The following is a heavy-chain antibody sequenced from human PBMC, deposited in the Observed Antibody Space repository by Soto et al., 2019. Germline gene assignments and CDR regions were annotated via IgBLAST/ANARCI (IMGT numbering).Heavy chain of an antibody. CDR2: IWYDGSKK. J-gene: IGHJ4*02. CDR3: ASSIN. Sequence: RRSCAASGFPFSSYGMHWVRQAPGKGLDWVGVIWYDGSKKDYAESVKGRFTISRDNSKNMLYLQMNSLRADDTAVYYCASSINWGQGTLVTVFS. V-gene: IGHV3-33*03. CDR1: GFPFSSYG.